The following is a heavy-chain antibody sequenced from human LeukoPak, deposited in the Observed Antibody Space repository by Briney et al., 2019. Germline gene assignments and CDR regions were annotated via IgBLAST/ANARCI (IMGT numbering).Heavy chain of an antibody. CDR2: FDPEDGET. V-gene: IGHV1-24*01. Sequence: GASVKVSCKVSGYTLTELSMHWVRQAPGKGLEWMGGFDPEDGETIYAQKFQGRVTMTEDTSTDTAYMELSSLRSEDTAVYYCATAYCGGDCYSVSPNWFDPWGQGTLVTVSS. CDR1: GYTLTELS. D-gene: IGHD2-21*02. J-gene: IGHJ5*02. CDR3: ATAYCGGDCYSVSPNWFDP.